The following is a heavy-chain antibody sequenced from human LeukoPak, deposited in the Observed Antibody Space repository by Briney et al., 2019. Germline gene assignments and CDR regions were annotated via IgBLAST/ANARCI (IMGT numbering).Heavy chain of an antibody. D-gene: IGHD2-15*01. Sequence: PGGSLRLSCAASGFTFRNYDMTWVRQAPGKGLEWVSRISTSGGSTYYADSVKGRFAISRDNSKNTLYLQMNSLRAEDTALYCHAAVVVSAAHFDPWGQGALVTVSS. CDR3: AAVVVSAAHFDP. V-gene: IGHV3-23*01. CDR2: ISTSGGST. CDR1: GFTFRNYD. J-gene: IGHJ5*02.